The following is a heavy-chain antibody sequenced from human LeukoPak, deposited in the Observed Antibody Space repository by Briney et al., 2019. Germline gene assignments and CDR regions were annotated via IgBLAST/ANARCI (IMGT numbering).Heavy chain of an antibody. V-gene: IGHV5-51*01. Sequence: GESLKISCKGSGYIFTTYWVGWVRQMPGKGLEWMGISYPGDSDTRYSPSFRGQVIISADKSISTAYLQWSGLKASDTAIYYCVTWTARDNLEIWGQGTMVTVSS. CDR2: SYPGDSDT. J-gene: IGHJ3*02. CDR1: GYIFTTYW. D-gene: IGHD6-6*01. CDR3: VTWTARDNLEI.